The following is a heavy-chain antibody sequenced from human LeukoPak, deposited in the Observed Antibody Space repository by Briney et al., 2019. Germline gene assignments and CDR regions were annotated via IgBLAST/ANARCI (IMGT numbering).Heavy chain of an antibody. V-gene: IGHV3-53*04. CDR2: IYSGGST. J-gene: IGHJ4*02. CDR3: ARDLMTTVTTTDY. CDR1: GFTVSSNY. D-gene: IGHD4-17*01. Sequence: GGSLRLSCAASGFTVSSNYMSWVRQAPGKGLEWVSVIYSGGSTYYADSVKGRFTISRHNSKNTLYLQMNSLRAEDTAVYYCARDLMTTVTTTDYWGQGTLVTVSS.